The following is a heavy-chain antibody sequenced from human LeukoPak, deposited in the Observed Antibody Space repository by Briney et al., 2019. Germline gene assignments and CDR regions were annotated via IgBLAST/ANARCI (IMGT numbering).Heavy chain of an antibody. CDR3: ARGQYSSSWGEYYYYYYYMDV. CDR1: GGSISSSSYY. V-gene: IGHV4-39*07. D-gene: IGHD6-13*01. J-gene: IGHJ6*03. Sequence: PSETLSLTCTVSGGSISSSSYYWGWIRQPPGKGLEWIGSIYYSGSTNYNPSLKSRVTISVDTSKNQFSLKLSSVTAADTAVYYCARGQYSSSWGEYYYYYYYMDVWGKGTTVTVSS. CDR2: IYYSGST.